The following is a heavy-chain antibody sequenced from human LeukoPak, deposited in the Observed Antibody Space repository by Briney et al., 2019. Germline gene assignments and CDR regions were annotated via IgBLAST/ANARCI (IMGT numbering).Heavy chain of an antibody. CDR2: ISSSSDTI. V-gene: IGHV3-48*02. Sequence: PGGSLRLSCAASGFAFSSYSMNWVRQAPGKGLEWVSYISSSSDTIYYADSVKGRFTISRDNAKRSLSLQMNSLRDEDTAVYYCARDPASGGFDSWGQGILVTVSS. CDR3: ARDPASGGFDS. D-gene: IGHD2-15*01. J-gene: IGHJ4*02. CDR1: GFAFSSYS.